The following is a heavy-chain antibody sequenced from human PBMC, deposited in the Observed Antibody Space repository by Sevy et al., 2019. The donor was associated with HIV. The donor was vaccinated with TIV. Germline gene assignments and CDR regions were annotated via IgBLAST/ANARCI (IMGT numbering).Heavy chain of an antibody. CDR1: GFSFDSYG. J-gene: IGHJ6*03. V-gene: IGHV3-23*01. CDR2: ISGSGSRT. Sequence: GGSLRLSCAVSGFSFDSYGMTWVRQAPGKGLEWVSGISGSGSRTYYADSVKGRFIISRDNSKNTLDLQMNSLRSEDTAIYYCEKGGGGHYDPDEIGYYFYYYNMDVWGKGTTVTVSS. CDR3: EKGGGGHYDPDEIGYYFYYYNMDV. D-gene: IGHD3-22*01.